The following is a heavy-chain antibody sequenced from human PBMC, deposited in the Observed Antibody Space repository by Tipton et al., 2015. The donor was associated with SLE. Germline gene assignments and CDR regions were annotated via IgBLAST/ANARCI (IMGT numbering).Heavy chain of an antibody. CDR1: GGSISSSDYF. J-gene: IGHJ6*02. CDR2: IYYSGTT. CDR3: ARVAAAGDYYYYGMDV. V-gene: IGHV4-39*01. Sequence: TLSLTCTVSGGSISSSDYFWGWIRQPPGKGLEWIGSIYYSGTTLYNPSLESRLTISVDPSKNQFSLKLSSVTAADTAVYYCARVAAAGDYYYYGMDVWGQGTTVTVSS. D-gene: IGHD6-13*01.